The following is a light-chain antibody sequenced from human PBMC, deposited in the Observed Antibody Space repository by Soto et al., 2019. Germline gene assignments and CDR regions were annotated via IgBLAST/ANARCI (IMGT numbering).Light chain of an antibody. Sequence: DVEVTQNTTTLSASVGDRFTITCRASQSISSWLAWYQQKPGKAPKLLIYDASSLESGVPSRFSGSGSGTEFTLTISSLQPDDFATYYCQQYNSYSRTFGQVTKVDIK. CDR1: QSISSW. V-gene: IGKV1-5*01. CDR2: DAS. CDR3: QQYNSYSRT. J-gene: IGKJ1*01.